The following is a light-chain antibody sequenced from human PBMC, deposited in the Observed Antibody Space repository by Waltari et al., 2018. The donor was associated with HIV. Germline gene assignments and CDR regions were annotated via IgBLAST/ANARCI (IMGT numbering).Light chain of an antibody. J-gene: IGLJ2*01. CDR3: QSYDSSLRASV. CDR2: SDI. V-gene: IGLV1-40*01. Sequence: QSALTQPPSVFGAPGQRVTISCTGNRSNIGAGYFVHWYQHLPGTAPKLLVYSDINRPSGVPDRFSGSKSGTSASLVITGLQAEDEADYYCQSYDSSLRASVFGGGTKLTVL. CDR1: RSNIGAGYF.